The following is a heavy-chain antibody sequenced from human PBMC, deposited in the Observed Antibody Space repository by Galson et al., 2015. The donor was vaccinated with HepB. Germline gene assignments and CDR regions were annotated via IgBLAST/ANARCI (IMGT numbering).Heavy chain of an antibody. D-gene: IGHD1-26*01. CDR1: GYTFTDYG. Sequence: SVKVSCKASGYTFTDYGITWLRQAPGQGPEWMGWISAYNGVTNYAQKLQGRVSMTTDTSTTMAYMELRSLRSDDTAIYYCARSGSFPHDAFDLWGQGTMVIVSS. V-gene: IGHV1-18*01. CDR3: ARSGSFPHDAFDL. J-gene: IGHJ3*01. CDR2: ISAYNGVT.